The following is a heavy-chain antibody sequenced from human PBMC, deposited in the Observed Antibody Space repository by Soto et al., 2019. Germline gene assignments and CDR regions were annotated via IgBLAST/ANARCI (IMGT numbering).Heavy chain of an antibody. CDR1: GYTFTSYA. CDR2: INAGNGNT. CDR3: ARGPNPYYFDY. V-gene: IGHV1-3*01. Sequence: QVQLVQSGAEVKKPGASVKVSCKASGYTFTSYAMHWVRKAPGQRLEWMGWINAGNGNTKYSQKFKGRVTITRDTSASTAYMELSSLRSEDTAVYYCARGPNPYYFDYWGQGTLVTVSS. J-gene: IGHJ4*02.